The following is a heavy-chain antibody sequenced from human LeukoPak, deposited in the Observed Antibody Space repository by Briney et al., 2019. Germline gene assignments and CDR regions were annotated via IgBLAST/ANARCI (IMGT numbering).Heavy chain of an antibody. V-gene: IGHV1-18*01. D-gene: IGHD3-3*01. J-gene: IGHJ6*02. CDR1: GYTFTSYG. CDR2: ISAYNGNT. CDR3: ARAMAIFGVSYYYYYGMDV. Sequence: ASVKVSCKASGYTFTSYGISWVRQAPGQGLEWMGWISAYNGNTNYAQKLQGRVTMTTDTSTSTAYMELRSLRSDDTAVYYCARAMAIFGVSYYYYYGMDVWGRGTTVTVSS.